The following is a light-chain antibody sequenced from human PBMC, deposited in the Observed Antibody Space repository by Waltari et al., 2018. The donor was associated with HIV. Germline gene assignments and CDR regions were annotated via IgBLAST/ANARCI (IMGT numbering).Light chain of an antibody. J-gene: IGKJ2*01. V-gene: IGKV3-11*01. CDR3: QQRSNWHT. CDR2: AAS. CDR1: QGVSGY. Sequence: IVLTQSPATLSLSPGERATLSCRASQGVSGYLAWYQQKPGQAPRLLIYAASNRATGIPARFSSSGSGTDFTLTISSLEPEDFAVYYCQQRSNWHTFGQGTKLEIK.